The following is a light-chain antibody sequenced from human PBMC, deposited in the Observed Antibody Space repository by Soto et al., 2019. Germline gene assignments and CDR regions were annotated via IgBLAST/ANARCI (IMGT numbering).Light chain of an antibody. CDR1: SSDVGIYNL. CDR2: EVN. CDR3: CSYTRSGSFV. V-gene: IGLV2-23*02. Sequence: QSVLSQPASVSGSPGKPITISCTGTSSDVGIYNLVSWYQHFPGKAPKLMIYEVNKRPSGVSNRFSGSKSGSTASLTISGLQADEEADYYCCSYTRSGSFVFGTGTKVTVL. J-gene: IGLJ1*01.